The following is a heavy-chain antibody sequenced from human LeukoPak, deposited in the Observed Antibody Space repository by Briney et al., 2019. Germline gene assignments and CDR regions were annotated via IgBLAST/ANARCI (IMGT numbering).Heavy chain of an antibody. CDR2: ISYDGSNI. CDR1: GFTSSSYG. CDR3: AKTRPLDSSSWSHGDY. D-gene: IGHD6-13*01. Sequence: PGGSLRLSCAASGFTSSSYGMHWVRQAPGKGLEWVAVISYDGSNIYYVDSVKGRFTISRDNSKNTLYLQMNSLRAEDTAVYYCAKTRPLDSSSWSHGDYWGQGTLVTVSS. J-gene: IGHJ4*02. V-gene: IGHV3-30*18.